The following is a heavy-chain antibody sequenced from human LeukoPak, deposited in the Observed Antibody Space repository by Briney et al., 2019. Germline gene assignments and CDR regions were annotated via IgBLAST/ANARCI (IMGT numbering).Heavy chain of an antibody. V-gene: IGHV3-23*01. CDR2: ISGSGGST. CDR1: GFTFSSYA. J-gene: IGHJ5*02. CDR3: AKGTGFLPSYWFDP. Sequence: GGPLRLSCAASGFTFSSYAMSWVRQAPGKGLEWVSAISGSGGSTYYADSVKGRFTISRDNSKNTLYLQMNSLRAEDTAVYYCAKGTGFLPSYWFDPWGQGTLVTVSS. D-gene: IGHD7-27*01.